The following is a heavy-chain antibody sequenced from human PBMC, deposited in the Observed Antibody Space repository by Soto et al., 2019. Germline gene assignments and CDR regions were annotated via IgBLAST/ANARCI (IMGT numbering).Heavy chain of an antibody. J-gene: IGHJ4*02. CDR2: IYHSGST. CDR3: ARAEYSSGWLFDY. Sequence: QVQLQESGPGLVKPSGTLSLTCAVSGGSISSSNWWSWVRQPPGKGLEWIGEIYHSGSTNYNPSLRSRGTISVDKSKNQFSLKLSSVAAADTAVYYCARAEYSSGWLFDYWGQGTLVTVSS. CDR1: GGSISSSNW. D-gene: IGHD6-19*01. V-gene: IGHV4-4*02.